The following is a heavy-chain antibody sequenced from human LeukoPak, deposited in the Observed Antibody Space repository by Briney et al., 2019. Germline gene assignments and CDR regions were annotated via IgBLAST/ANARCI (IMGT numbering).Heavy chain of an antibody. D-gene: IGHD6-19*01. CDR1: GGFISSNY. CDR3: ARGQLAVAGALDC. V-gene: IGHV4-59*01. CDR2: IYYSGST. J-gene: IGHJ4*02. Sequence: TETLSLTCTVSGGFISSNYWSWIRQPPGKGLEWIGYIYYSGSTNYNPSLKGRVTISADTSKNQFSLKLSSVTAADTAVYYCARGQLAVAGALDCWGQGTLVTVSS.